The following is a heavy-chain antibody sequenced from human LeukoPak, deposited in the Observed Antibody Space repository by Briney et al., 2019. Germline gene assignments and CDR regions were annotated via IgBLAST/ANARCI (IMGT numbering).Heavy chain of an antibody. CDR1: GLTFSNAW. Sequence: GGSLRLSCAASGLTFSNAWMSWVRQAPGKGLEWIGRVKSKTDGGTTDYAAPVKGRFTISRDDSKNTAYLQMNSLKTEDTAVYFCAWHFFDYWGQGTLVTVSS. V-gene: IGHV3-15*01. CDR2: VKSKTDGGTT. CDR3: AWHFFDY. J-gene: IGHJ4*02.